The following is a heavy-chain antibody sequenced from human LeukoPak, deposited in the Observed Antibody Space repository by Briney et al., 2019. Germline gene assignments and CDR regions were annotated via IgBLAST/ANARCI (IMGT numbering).Heavy chain of an antibody. Sequence: GGSLRLSCVASGFTFSNHVISWVRQAPGRGLEWVANMRQDGSDKYYVDFVKGRFTISRDNAKNSLYLQMNNLRAEDMAVYYCAREGNAFDVWGQGTMVTVSP. CDR2: MRQDGSDK. CDR1: GFTFSNHV. CDR3: AREGNAFDV. J-gene: IGHJ3*01. D-gene: IGHD3-10*01. V-gene: IGHV3-7*01.